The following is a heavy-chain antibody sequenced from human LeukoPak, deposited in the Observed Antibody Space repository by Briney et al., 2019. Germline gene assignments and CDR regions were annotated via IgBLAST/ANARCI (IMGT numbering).Heavy chain of an antibody. CDR2: IFYSGST. D-gene: IGHD3-22*01. J-gene: IGHJ4*02. CDR3: ARQYDNSGYYYFDY. CDR1: GGSISSSSYY. Sequence: PSETLSLTCTVSGGSISSSSYYWGWIRQPPGKGREWIVNIFYSGSTYYNPSLKSRVTISVDTSKNQLSLNLSSVTAADTAVYYCARQYDNSGYYYFDYWGQGTLVTVSS. V-gene: IGHV4-39*01.